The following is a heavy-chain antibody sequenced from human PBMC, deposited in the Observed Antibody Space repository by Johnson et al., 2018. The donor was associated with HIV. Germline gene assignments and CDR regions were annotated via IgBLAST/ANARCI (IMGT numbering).Heavy chain of an antibody. J-gene: IGHJ3*01. CDR3: ARDLDTAMVTCAFDL. CDR1: GFTFSSYA. Sequence: QVQLVESGGGVVQPGRSLRLSCAASGFTFSSYAMHWVRQAPGKGLEWVAVISYDGSNKYYADSVKGRFTISRDNSKNTLYLQMNSLRDEDTAVYYCARDLDTAMVTCAFDLWGRGTMVTVSS. V-gene: IGHV3-30-3*01. CDR2: ISYDGSNK. D-gene: IGHD5-18*01.